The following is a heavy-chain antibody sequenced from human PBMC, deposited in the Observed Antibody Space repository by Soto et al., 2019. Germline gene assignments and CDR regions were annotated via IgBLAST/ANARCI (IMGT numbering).Heavy chain of an antibody. CDR1: GGSISSSNW. Sequence: QVQLQESGPGLVKPSGTLSLTCAVSGGSISSSNWWSWVRQPPGKGLEWIGEIYHSGSTYYNPSLKSRVTISVDTSKNQFSLKLSSVTAADTAVYYCARAVGRQDGMDVWGQGTTVTVSS. D-gene: IGHD2-15*01. CDR3: ARAVGRQDGMDV. V-gene: IGHV4-4*02. CDR2: IYHSGST. J-gene: IGHJ6*02.